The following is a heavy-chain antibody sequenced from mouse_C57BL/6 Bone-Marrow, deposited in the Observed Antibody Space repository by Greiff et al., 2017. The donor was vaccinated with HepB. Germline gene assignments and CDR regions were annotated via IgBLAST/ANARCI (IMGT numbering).Heavy chain of an antibody. Sequence: EVQGVESGGDLVKPGGSLKLSCAASGFTFSSYGMSWVRQTPDKRLEWVATISSGGSYTYYPDSVKGRFTISRDNAKNTLYLQMSSLKSEDTAMYYCARQRRSDYYGSSYPSYWYFDVWGTGTTVTVSS. J-gene: IGHJ1*03. V-gene: IGHV5-6*01. CDR3: ARQRRSDYYGSSYPSYWYFDV. CDR1: GFTFSSYG. D-gene: IGHD1-1*01. CDR2: ISSGGSYT.